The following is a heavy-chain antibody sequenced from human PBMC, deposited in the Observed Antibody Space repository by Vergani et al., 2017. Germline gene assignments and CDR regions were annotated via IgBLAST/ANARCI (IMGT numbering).Heavy chain of an antibody. CDR1: GFTLGDYA. CDR2: ISSSSSYI. V-gene: IGHV3-21*01. CDR3: ARGGLPFDY. J-gene: IGHJ4*02. D-gene: IGHD5-18*01. Sequence: EVHLVESGGGLVQPGRSLRLSCSGSGFTLGDYAMTWVRQAPGKGLEWVSSISSSSSYIYYADSVKGRFTISRDNAKNSLYLQLNSLRAEDTAVYYCARGGLPFDYWGQGTLVTVSS.